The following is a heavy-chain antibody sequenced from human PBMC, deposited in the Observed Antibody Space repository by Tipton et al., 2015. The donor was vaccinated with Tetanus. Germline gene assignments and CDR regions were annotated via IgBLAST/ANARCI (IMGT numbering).Heavy chain of an antibody. Sequence: SLRLSCEVSGFSFSNYKMNWVRQGPGRGLEWVSSISSTSRYINYAVSVKGRFTISRDNAKNSLFLEMNSLRVDDTAVYYCVSGSALDYWGQGTLITVSS. V-gene: IGHV3-21*01. CDR3: VSGSALDY. D-gene: IGHD6-25*01. J-gene: IGHJ4*02. CDR1: GFSFSNYK. CDR2: ISSTSRYI.